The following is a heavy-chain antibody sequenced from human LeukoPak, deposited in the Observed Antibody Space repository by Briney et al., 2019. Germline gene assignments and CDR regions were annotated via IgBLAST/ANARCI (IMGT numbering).Heavy chain of an antibody. J-gene: IGHJ4*02. CDR3: AKDPYYYGSGSLDY. V-gene: IGHV3-7*03. CDR1: GFTFSSYW. D-gene: IGHD3-10*01. Sequence: PGGSLRLSCAASGFTFSSYWMSWVRQAPGKGLEWVANIKQDGSEKYYVDSVKGRFTISRDNAKNSLYLQMNSLRAEDTALYYCAKDPYYYGSGSLDYWGQGTLVTVSS. CDR2: IKQDGSEK.